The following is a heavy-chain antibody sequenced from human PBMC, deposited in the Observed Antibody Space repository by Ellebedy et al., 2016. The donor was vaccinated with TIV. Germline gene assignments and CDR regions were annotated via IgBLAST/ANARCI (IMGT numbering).Heavy chain of an antibody. Sequence: ASVKVSCKASGYTFTGYDINWVRQATGQGLEWMGWMNPISGNTGYAQKFQGRVTMTRNTSISTAYMELSSLRSEDTAVYYCARGYYDFWSGYYYYYYGMDVWGQGTTVTVSS. CDR1: GYTFTGYD. D-gene: IGHD3-3*01. J-gene: IGHJ6*02. CDR2: MNPISGNT. V-gene: IGHV1-8*01. CDR3: ARGYYDFWSGYYYYYYGMDV.